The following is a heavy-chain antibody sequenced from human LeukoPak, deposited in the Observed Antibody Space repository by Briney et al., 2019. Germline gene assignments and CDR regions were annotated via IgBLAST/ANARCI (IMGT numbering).Heavy chain of an antibody. CDR2: IWYDGSNK. CDR1: GFTFSSYG. Sequence: GGSLRLSCAASGFTFSSYGMHWVRQAPGKGLEWVAFIWYDGSNKYYADSVKGRFTISRDNSKNTLYMQMNSLRAEDTAVYYCAKIGSSNLDYWGQGTLVTVSS. V-gene: IGHV3-30*02. CDR3: AKIGSSNLDY. J-gene: IGHJ4*02. D-gene: IGHD1-26*01.